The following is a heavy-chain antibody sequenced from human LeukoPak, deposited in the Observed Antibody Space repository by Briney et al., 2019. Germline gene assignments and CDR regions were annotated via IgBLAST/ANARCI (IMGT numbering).Heavy chain of an antibody. CDR3: ARGGSITMVRGFTFDY. D-gene: IGHD3-10*01. V-gene: IGHV3-53*01. J-gene: IGHJ4*02. Sequence: PGGSLRLSCAASGFTVSSNYMSWVRQAPGKGLEWVSVIYSGGSTYYAASVKGRFTISRDNSKNTLYLQMNSLRAEYTAVYYCARGGSITMVRGFTFDYWGQGTLVTVSS. CDR2: IYSGGST. CDR1: GFTVSSNY.